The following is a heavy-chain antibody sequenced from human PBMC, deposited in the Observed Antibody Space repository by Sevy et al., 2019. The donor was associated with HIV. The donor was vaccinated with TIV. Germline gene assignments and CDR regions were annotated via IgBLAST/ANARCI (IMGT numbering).Heavy chain of an antibody. D-gene: IGHD3-10*01. CDR3: ARLNGSGSYYIPGLYYYYGMDV. Sequence: GGSLRLSCAASGFTFSSYSMNWVRQAPGKGLEWVSYISSSSSTIYYADSVKGRFTISRDNAKNSLYLQMNSLRDEDTAVYYCARLNGSGSYYIPGLYYYYGMDVWGQGTTVTVSS. CDR1: GFTFSSYS. CDR2: ISSSSSTI. V-gene: IGHV3-48*02. J-gene: IGHJ6*02.